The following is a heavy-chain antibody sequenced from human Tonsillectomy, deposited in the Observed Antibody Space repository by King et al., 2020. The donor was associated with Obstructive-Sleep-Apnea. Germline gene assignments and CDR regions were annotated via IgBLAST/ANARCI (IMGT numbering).Heavy chain of an antibody. CDR1: GGSFSDYY. D-gene: IGHD6-13*01. V-gene: IGHV4-34*01. Sequence: VQLQQWGAGLLKSSETLSLTCAVYGGSFSDYYWSWIRQPPGKGLEWIGEINHSGNTNYNPSLKSRVTISIDTSNNQFSLKLSSVTAAGTAVYYCARGSGATAVNWFDPWGQGTLVTVSS. CDR3: ARGSGATAVNWFDP. CDR2: INHSGNT. J-gene: IGHJ5*02.